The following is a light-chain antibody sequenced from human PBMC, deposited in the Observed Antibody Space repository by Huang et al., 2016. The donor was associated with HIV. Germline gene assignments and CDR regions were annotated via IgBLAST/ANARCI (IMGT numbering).Light chain of an antibody. CDR1: QSVSSNY. Sequence: EIVLTQSPDTLSLSPGDRATLTCRASQSVSSNYLAWYKQNPGQAPRLLIYGASRRATCVPDRFSGSGSGTDFTLTISRLDPEDFAMYYCQQYDSSPVTFGGGTEVEMK. CDR2: GAS. J-gene: IGKJ4*01. V-gene: IGKV3-20*01. CDR3: QQYDSSPVT.